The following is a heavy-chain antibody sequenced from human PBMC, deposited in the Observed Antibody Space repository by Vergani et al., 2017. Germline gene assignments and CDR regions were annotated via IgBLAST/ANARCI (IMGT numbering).Heavy chain of an antibody. V-gene: IGHV1-69*11. CDR3: ARGRESNYGPFDI. D-gene: IGHD4-11*01. CDR2: IIPILGTA. CDR1: GGTFSSYA. J-gene: IGHJ3*02. Sequence: QVQLVQSGAEVKKPGASVKVSCKASGGTFSSYAISWVRQAPGQGLEWMGRIIPILGTANYAQKFQGRVTITADESTSTAYMELSSLRSEDTAVYYCARGRESNYGPFDIWGQGTMVTVSS.